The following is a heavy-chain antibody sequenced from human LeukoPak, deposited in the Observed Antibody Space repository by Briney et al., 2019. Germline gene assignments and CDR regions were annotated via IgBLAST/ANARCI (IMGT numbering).Heavy chain of an antibody. CDR2: IYYSGST. Sequence: SETLSLTCTVSGGSISSSSYYWGWIRQPPGKGLEWIGSIYYSGSTYYNPSLKSRVTISVDTSKNQFSLKLSSVTAADTAVYYCARLLGSHINYFDPWGQGTLVTISS. V-gene: IGHV4-39*01. CDR3: ARLLGSHINYFDP. D-gene: IGHD2-21*01. CDR1: GGSISSSSYY. J-gene: IGHJ5*02.